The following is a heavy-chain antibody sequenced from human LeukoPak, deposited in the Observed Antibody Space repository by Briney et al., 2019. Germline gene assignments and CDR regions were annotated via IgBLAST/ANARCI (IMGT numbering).Heavy chain of an antibody. J-gene: IGHJ3*02. D-gene: IGHD3-10*01. V-gene: IGHV3-15*01. CDR2: IKSKTDGGTT. CDR1: GFTFSNAW. CDR3: TTLFRGVNVEDAFDI. Sequence: GGSLRLSCAASGFTFSNAWMSWVRQAPGKGLEWVGRIKSKTDGGTTDYAAPVKGRSTISRDDSKNTLYLQMNSLKTEDTAVYYCTTLFRGVNVEDAFDIWGQGTIVTVSS.